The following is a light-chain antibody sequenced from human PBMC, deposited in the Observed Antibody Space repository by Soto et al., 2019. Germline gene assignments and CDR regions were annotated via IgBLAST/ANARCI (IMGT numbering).Light chain of an antibody. CDR2: GAS. Sequence: IVLSQSPGTLSLSPGERATLSCRASESVSSNYLAWYQQKPGQAPRLLIYGASTRATGVPDRFSGSGSGTDFTLTISRLEPEDFAVYYCQQRSNWPITFGQGTRLE. J-gene: IGKJ5*01. V-gene: IGKV3D-20*02. CDR3: QQRSNWPIT. CDR1: ESVSSNY.